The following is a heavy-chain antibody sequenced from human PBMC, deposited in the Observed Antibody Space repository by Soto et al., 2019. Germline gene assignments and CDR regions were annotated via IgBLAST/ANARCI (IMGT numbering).Heavy chain of an antibody. V-gene: IGHV1-18*01. CDR1: GYTFTSYG. D-gene: IGHD3-9*01. CDR3: ARDLRSFRPRRLDCPAGY. Sequence: ASVKVSCKASGYTFTSYGISWVRQAPGQGLEWMGWISAYNGNTNYAQKLQGRVTMTTDTSTSTAYMELRSLRSDDTAVYYCARDLRSFRPRRLDCPAGYWGQGTLVTVSS. J-gene: IGHJ4*02. CDR2: ISAYNGNT.